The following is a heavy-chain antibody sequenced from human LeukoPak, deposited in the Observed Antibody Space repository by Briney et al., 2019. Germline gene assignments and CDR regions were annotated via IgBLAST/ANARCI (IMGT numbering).Heavy chain of an antibody. J-gene: IGHJ5*02. D-gene: IGHD3-10*01. Sequence: GGSLRLSCAASGLIFSDYSMNWVRQAPGKGLEWVSSISSSSSYIYYADSVKGRFTISRDNAKNSLYLQMNSLRAEDTAVYYCARDHRPSMVRGASWFDPWGQGTLVTVSS. CDR1: GLIFSDYS. CDR2: ISSSSSYI. CDR3: ARDHRPSMVRGASWFDP. V-gene: IGHV3-21*01.